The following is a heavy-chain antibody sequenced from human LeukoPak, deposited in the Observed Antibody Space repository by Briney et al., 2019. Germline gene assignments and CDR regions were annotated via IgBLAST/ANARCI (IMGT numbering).Heavy chain of an antibody. Sequence: GASVKVSCKASGYTFTGYYIHWVRQAPGQGLEWMGWINPDNGGTTYAQKFQGRVTMTRDTSISTAYMELSRLRSDDTAVYYCARGRSYPTHFDLWGRGTLVTVSS. J-gene: IGHJ2*01. CDR1: GYTFTGYY. D-gene: IGHD1-26*01. CDR2: INPDNGGT. V-gene: IGHV1-2*02. CDR3: ARGRSYPTHFDL.